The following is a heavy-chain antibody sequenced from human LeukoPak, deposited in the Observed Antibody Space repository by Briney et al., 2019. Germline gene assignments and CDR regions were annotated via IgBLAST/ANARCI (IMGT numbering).Heavy chain of an antibody. D-gene: IGHD3-16*01. V-gene: IGHV4-59*12. J-gene: IGHJ6*03. CDR1: GGSISSYY. CDR2: VSYSGST. Sequence: SETLSLTCTVSGGSISSYYWSWVRQPPGKGLEWIGYVSYSGSTDYNPSLKSRVTISIDTSKNQFSLRLSSVTAADTAVYYCARALVEPYYMDVWGKGTTVTVSS. CDR3: ARALVEPYYMDV.